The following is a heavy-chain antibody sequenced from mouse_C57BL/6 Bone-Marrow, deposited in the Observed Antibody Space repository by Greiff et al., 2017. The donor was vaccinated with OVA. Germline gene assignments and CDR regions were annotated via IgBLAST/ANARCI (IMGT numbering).Heavy chain of an antibody. V-gene: IGHV1-55*01. Sequence: VKLQQPGAELVKPGASVKMSCKASGYTFTSYWITWVKQRPGQGLEWIGDIYPGSGSTNYNEKFKSKATLTVDTSSSTAYMQLSSLTSEDSAVYYCARGGGYYAMDYWGQGTSVTVSS. CDR3: ARGGGYYAMDY. CDR1: GYTFTSYW. J-gene: IGHJ4*01. CDR2: IYPGSGST.